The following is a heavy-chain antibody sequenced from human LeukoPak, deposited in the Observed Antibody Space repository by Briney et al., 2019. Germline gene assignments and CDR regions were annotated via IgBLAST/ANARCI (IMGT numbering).Heavy chain of an antibody. V-gene: IGHV1-69*13. CDR2: IIPIFGTA. CDR3: ARGLIVGASFDY. CDR1: GGTFSSYA. Sequence: SVKVSCKASGGTFSSYAISWVRQAPGQGLEWRGGIIPIFGTANYAQKFQGRVTITADESTSTAYMELSSLRSEDTAVYYCARGLIVGASFDYWGQGTLITVSS. D-gene: IGHD1-26*01. J-gene: IGHJ4*02.